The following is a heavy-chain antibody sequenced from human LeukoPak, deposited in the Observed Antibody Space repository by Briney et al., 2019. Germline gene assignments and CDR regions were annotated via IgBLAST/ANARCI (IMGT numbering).Heavy chain of an antibody. D-gene: IGHD6-19*01. CDR2: ISYDGSNK. V-gene: IGHV3-30*03. J-gene: IGHJ4*02. CDR1: GFTFSSYG. Sequence: GRSLRLSCGASGFTFSSYGMHWVRQAPGKGPEWVAVISYDGSNKYYADSVKGRFTISRDNSKNTLYLQMNSLRAEDTAVYYCATWRGSGWYYFDYWGQGTLVTVPS. CDR3: ATWRGSGWYYFDY.